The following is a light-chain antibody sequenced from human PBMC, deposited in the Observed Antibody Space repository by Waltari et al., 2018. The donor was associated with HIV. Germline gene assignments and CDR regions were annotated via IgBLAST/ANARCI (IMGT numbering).Light chain of an antibody. CDR2: VNTDASH. Sequence: QVVLTQSPSASASLGASVTLSCILSSGHTSGGIAWHQQRPGKGPRFLMTVNTDASHDKGDGIPDRFSGSTAGSEHYLTISSLQSEDEADYYCQTWDTGILVFGGGTKLTVL. CDR1: SGHTSGG. CDR3: QTWDTGILV. V-gene: IGLV4-69*01. J-gene: IGLJ3*02.